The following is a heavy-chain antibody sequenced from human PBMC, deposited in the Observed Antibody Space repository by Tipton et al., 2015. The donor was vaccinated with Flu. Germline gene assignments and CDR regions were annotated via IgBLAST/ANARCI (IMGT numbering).Heavy chain of an antibody. CDR1: GFTVSTNY. V-gene: IGHV4-59*10. CDR2: IYTTGST. J-gene: IGHJ4*02. CDR3: ARIYYYGSGDYYLDS. Sequence: LRLSCAASGFTVSTNYMSWVRQAPGKGLEWIGRIYTTGSTNYNPSLKSRVTISADTSKNKFSLELRSVTAADTAVYYCARIYYYGSGDYYLDSWGQGTLVTVSS. D-gene: IGHD3-10*01.